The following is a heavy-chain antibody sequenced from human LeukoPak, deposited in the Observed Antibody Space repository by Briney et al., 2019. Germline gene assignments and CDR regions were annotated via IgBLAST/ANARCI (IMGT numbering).Heavy chain of an antibody. CDR1: GYTFSGYG. CDR3: ARADGTVIRHDFDY. V-gene: IGHV1-18*01. CDR2: ISAYNGNT. Sequence: ASVKVSCKASGYTFSGYGISWVRQAPGQGLEWMGWISAYNGNTNYAQSLQGRVTLTTDTSTSILYMEMTSLRSDDTAVYYCARADGTVIRHDFDYWGQGTLVTVPS. D-gene: IGHD3-10*01. J-gene: IGHJ4*02.